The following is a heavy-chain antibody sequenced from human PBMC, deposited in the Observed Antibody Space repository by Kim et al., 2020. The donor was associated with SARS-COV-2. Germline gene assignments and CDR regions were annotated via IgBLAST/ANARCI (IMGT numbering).Heavy chain of an antibody. CDR3: AKDGSSWYDRYYYYMDV. V-gene: IGHV3-30*18. CDR1: GFTFSSYG. J-gene: IGHJ6*03. CDR2: ISYDGSNK. Sequence: GGSLRLSCAASGFTFSSYGMHWVRQAPGKGLEWVAVISYDGSNKYYADSVKGRFTISRDNSKNTLYLQMNSLRAEDTAVYYCAKDGSSWYDRYYYYMDVWGKGTTVTVSS. D-gene: IGHD6-13*01.